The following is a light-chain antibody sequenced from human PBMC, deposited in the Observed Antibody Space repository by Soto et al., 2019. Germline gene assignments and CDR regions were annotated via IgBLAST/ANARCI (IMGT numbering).Light chain of an antibody. CDR1: QSVSNN. Sequence: EIVMTQSPATLSVSPGERATLSCRASQSVSNNLAWYQQKPGQAPRLLIYGASTRATGIPARFSGSGSGTEFTLTVSSLQSEDVAVYYCQQYNTWPRTFGQGTKVEI. CDR2: GAS. V-gene: IGKV3-15*01. J-gene: IGKJ1*01. CDR3: QQYNTWPRT.